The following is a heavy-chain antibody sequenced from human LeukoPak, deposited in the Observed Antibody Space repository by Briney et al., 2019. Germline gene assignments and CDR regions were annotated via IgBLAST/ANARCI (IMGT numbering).Heavy chain of an antibody. CDR2: IGASGGST. J-gene: IGHJ4*02. CDR1: GFTFSSYA. Sequence: GGSLRLSCATSGFTFSSYAMSWVRQAPGKGLEWVSGIGASGGSTYHADSVKGRFTISRDNSKNTLYLQMNSLRAEDTAVYYCAKAAPLRYFDWLFDYWGQGTLVTVSS. D-gene: IGHD3-9*01. V-gene: IGHV3-23*01. CDR3: AKAAPLRYFDWLFDY.